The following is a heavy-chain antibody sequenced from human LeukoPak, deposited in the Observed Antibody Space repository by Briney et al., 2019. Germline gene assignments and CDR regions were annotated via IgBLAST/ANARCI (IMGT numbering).Heavy chain of an antibody. CDR2: IIPILGIA. CDR3: ARVYNWNVAYFDY. Sequence: GASVKVSCKASGGTFSSYAISWVRQAPGQGLEWMGRIIPILGIANYAQKFQGRVTITADKSTSTASMELSSLRSEDTAVYYCARVYNWNVAYFDYWGQGTLVTVSS. CDR1: GGTFSSYA. V-gene: IGHV1-69*04. J-gene: IGHJ4*02. D-gene: IGHD1-20*01.